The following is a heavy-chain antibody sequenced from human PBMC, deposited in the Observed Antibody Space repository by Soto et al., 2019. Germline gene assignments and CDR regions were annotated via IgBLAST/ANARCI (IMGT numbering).Heavy chain of an antibody. D-gene: IGHD3-3*01. Sequence: QVQLVESGGGVVQPGRSLRLSCAASGFTFSSYGMHWVRQAPGKGLEWVAVISYDGSNKYYADSVKGRFTISRDNSKNTLYLQMNSLRAEDTAVYYCAKITTIFGVVIKEMGYFDYWGQGTLVTVSS. CDR1: GFTFSSYG. CDR3: AKITTIFGVVIKEMGYFDY. CDR2: ISYDGSNK. J-gene: IGHJ4*02. V-gene: IGHV3-30*18.